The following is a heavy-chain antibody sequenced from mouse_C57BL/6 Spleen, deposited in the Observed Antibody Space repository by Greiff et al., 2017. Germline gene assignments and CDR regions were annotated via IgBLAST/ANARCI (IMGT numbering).Heavy chain of an antibody. Sequence: EVKLQESGPVLVKPGASVKMSCKASGYTFTDYYMNWVKQSHGKSLEWIGVINPYNGGTSYNQKFKGKATLTVDKSSSTAYMELNSLTSEDSAVYYCARRGSNYEYYFDYWGQGTTLTVSS. CDR1: GYTFTDYY. J-gene: IGHJ2*01. CDR2: INPYNGGT. D-gene: IGHD2-5*01. CDR3: ARRGSNYEYYFDY. V-gene: IGHV1-19*01.